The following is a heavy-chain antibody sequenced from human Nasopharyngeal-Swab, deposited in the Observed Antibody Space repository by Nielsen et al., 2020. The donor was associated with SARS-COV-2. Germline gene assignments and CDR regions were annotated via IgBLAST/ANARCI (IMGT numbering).Heavy chain of an antibody. CDR3: ARDGILLWFGEERLDY. Sequence: GGSLRLSCAASGFTFSSYWMSWVRQAPGKGLEWVANIKQDGSEKYYVDSVKGRFTISRDNAKNSLYLQMNSLRAEGTAVYYCARDGILLWFGEERLDYWGQGTLVTVSS. J-gene: IGHJ4*02. CDR1: GFTFSSYW. D-gene: IGHD3-10*01. CDR2: IKQDGSEK. V-gene: IGHV3-7*03.